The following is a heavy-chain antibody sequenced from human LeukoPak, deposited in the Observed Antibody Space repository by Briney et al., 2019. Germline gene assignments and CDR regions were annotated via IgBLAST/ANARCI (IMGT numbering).Heavy chain of an antibody. CDR2: INPNGGGT. Sequence: ASVKVSCKASGYTFTEFYIHWVRQAPGQGLEWMGWINPNGGGTNYAQKFQSRVTLTRDTSITTAYMELSRLRSEDTALYYCARGVGIDYWGQGTLVTVSS. V-gene: IGHV1-2*02. J-gene: IGHJ4*02. CDR3: ARGVGIDY. D-gene: IGHD1-1*01. CDR1: GYTFTEFY.